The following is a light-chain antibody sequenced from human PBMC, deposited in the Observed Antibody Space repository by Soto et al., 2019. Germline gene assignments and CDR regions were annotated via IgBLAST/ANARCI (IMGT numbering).Light chain of an antibody. CDR2: DNN. Sequence: QSVLTQPPSVSGAPGQRVTISCTGSSSNIGAGYDVHWYQQLPGTAPKLLIYDNNDRPTGVPDRFSGSKSGTSASLAITGLQAEVEAGYYCQSYDSSLSAWVFGGGTQLTVL. V-gene: IGLV1-40*01. J-gene: IGLJ3*02. CDR1: SSNIGAGYD. CDR3: QSYDSSLSAWV.